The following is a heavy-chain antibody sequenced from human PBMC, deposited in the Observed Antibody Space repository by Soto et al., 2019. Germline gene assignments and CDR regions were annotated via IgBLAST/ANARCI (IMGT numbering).Heavy chain of an antibody. CDR1: GFTFGDYA. CDR2: IRSKAYGGTT. Sequence: GGSLRLCCTACGFTFGDYAMSWFRQAPGKGLEWVGFIRSKAYGGTTEYAASVKGRFTISRDDSKSIAYLQMNSLKTEDTAVYYCTRDLTVRYFDWLLSHYGMDVWGQGTTVTVSS. CDR3: TRDLTVRYFDWLLSHYGMDV. D-gene: IGHD3-9*01. V-gene: IGHV3-49*03. J-gene: IGHJ6*02.